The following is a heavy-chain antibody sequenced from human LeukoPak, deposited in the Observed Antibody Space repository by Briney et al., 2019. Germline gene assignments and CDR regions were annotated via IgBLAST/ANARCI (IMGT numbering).Heavy chain of an antibody. D-gene: IGHD3-10*01. CDR3: AKHYMGSYYNRGLDY. Sequence: ASVTVSCKSSRYTLTGYWLHWVRQAPGQGSEWMGWIDPNNGETKYAPKLQARVSMTRDTSKNQFSLKLSSVTAADTAVYYCAKHYMGSYYNRGLDYWGQGTLVTVSS. V-gene: IGHV1-2*02. J-gene: IGHJ4*02. CDR1: RYTLTGYW. CDR2: IDPNNGET.